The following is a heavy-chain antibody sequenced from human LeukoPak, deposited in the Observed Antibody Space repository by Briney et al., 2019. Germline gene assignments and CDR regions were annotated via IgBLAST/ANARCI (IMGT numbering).Heavy chain of an antibody. V-gene: IGHV5-51*01. CDR1: GYSFSNYW. CDR3: ARRASAYDSSGYHFDY. Sequence: GESLKISCKGSGYSFSNYWIGWVRQMPGKVLEWMGIIYPADSDTRYSPSFQGQVTISADKSITTAYLHWSSLQASDTAMYYCARRASAYDSSGYHFDYWGQGTLVTVSS. CDR2: IYPADSDT. D-gene: IGHD3-22*01. J-gene: IGHJ4*02.